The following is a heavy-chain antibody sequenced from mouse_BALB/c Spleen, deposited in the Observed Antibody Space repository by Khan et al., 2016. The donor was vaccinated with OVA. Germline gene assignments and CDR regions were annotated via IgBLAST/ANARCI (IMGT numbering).Heavy chain of an antibody. J-gene: IGHJ1*01. Sequence: QVQLQQPGAELVRPGASVKLSCKASGYSFTSYWMNWVKERPGQGLEWIGLIHPSDSETRLHQKFKDKATLTVDKSSSTAYRKLSSRTSEDSAGYYWAIGTTASYWYFGVWGAGTTVTVAS. CDR1: GYSFTSYW. D-gene: IGHD1-2*01. V-gene: IGHV1S82*01. CDR2: IHPSDSET. CDR3: AIGTTASYWYFGV.